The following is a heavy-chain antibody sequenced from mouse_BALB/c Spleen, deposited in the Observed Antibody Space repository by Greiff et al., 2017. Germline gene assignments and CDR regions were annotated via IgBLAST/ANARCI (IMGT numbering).Heavy chain of an antibody. CDR3: ARHPAICYGSNPLAMDY. J-gene: IGHJ4*01. D-gene: IGHD1-1*01. V-gene: IGHV5-6*01. CDR2: ISSGGSYT. CDR1: GFTFSSYG. Sequence: EVKLVESGGDLVKPGGSLKLSCAASGFTFSSYGMSWVRQTPDKRLEWVATISSGGSYTYYPDSVKGRFTIARDNAKNTLYLQMSSLKSEDAAMYFCARHPAICYGSNPLAMDYWGQGTSVTVSS.